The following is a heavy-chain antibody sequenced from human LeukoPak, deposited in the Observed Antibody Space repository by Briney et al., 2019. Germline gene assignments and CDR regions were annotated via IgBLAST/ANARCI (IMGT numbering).Heavy chain of an antibody. CDR2: IYSGGNT. CDR1: GFTVSSNY. J-gene: IGHJ4*02. CDR3: ARDLYMKMATTPFDY. Sequence: GGSLRLSCAASGFTVSSNYMSWVRQAPGKGLEWVSVIYSGGNTYYADSVKGRFTISRDNSKNTLYLQMNGLRAEDTAVYYCARDLYMKMATTPFDYWGQGTLVTVSS. D-gene: IGHD5-24*01. V-gene: IGHV3-66*01.